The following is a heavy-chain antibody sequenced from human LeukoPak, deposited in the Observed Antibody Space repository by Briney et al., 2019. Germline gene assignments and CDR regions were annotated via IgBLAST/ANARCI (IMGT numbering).Heavy chain of an antibody. CDR1: GFTFSSYA. V-gene: IGHV3-30*04. CDR3: ARDRIAVAGTAFDY. D-gene: IGHD6-19*01. Sequence: GGSLRLSCAASGFTFSSYAMHWVRQAPGKGLEWVAVISYDGSNKYYADSVKGRFTISRDNSKNTLYLQMNSLRAEDTAVYYCARDRIAVAGTAFDYWGQGTLVTVCS. CDR2: ISYDGSNK. J-gene: IGHJ4*02.